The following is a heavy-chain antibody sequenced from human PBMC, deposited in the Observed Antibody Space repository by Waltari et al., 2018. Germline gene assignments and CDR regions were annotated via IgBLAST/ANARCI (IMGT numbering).Heavy chain of an antibody. J-gene: IGHJ6*02. D-gene: IGHD2-2*01. CDR3: AKGDIVVVPAARAHYYYGMDV. Sequence: EVQLLESGGGLVQPGGSLRLSCAASGFTFSSYAMSWVRPAPGKGLEWVSAISGSGGSTYYADSVKGRFTISRDNSKNTLYLQMNSLRAEDTAVYYCAKGDIVVVPAARAHYYYGMDVWGQGTTVTVSS. CDR2: ISGSGGST. V-gene: IGHV3-23*01. CDR1: GFTFSSYA.